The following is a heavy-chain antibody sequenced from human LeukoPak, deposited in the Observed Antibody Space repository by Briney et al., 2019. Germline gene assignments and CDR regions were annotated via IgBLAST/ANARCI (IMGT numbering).Heavy chain of an antibody. Sequence: SETLSLTCTVSGGFIGSYYCSWVRLPAGKGLGWLGRIYISGSTNYNPALKGRVTMSVDRSKNQFSLKLSSVTAADTAVYDCARDGSSGWYEGGGDWFDPWGQGTLVTVSS. CDR2: IYISGST. CDR3: ARDGSSGWYEGGGDWFDP. J-gene: IGHJ5*02. V-gene: IGHV4-4*07. D-gene: IGHD6-19*01. CDR1: GGFIGSYY.